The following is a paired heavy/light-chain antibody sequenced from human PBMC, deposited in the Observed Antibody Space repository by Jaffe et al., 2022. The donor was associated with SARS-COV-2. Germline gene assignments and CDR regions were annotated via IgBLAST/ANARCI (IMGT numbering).Light chain of an antibody. Sequence: QSVLTQPPSASGTPGQRVTISCSGSSSNIGSNTVNWYQQLPGTAPKLLIYSNNQRPSGVPDRFSGSKSGTSASLAISGLQSEDEADYYCAAWDDSLNGSEWVFGGGTKLTVL. CDR1: SSNIGSNT. J-gene: IGLJ3*02. CDR3: AAWDDSLNGSEWV. CDR2: SNN. V-gene: IGLV1-44*01.
Heavy chain of an antibody. CDR3: ARDGGYCSSTSCYNYYYGMDV. CDR2: IYTSGST. V-gene: IGHV4-61*02. J-gene: IGHJ6*02. Sequence: QVQLQESGPGLVKPSQTLSLTCTVSGGSISSGSYYWSWIRQPAGKGLEWIGRIYTSGSTNYNPSLKSRVTISVDTSKNQFSLKLSSVTAADTAVYYCARDGGYCSSTSCYNYYYGMDVWGQGTTVTVSS. D-gene: IGHD2-2*03. CDR1: GGSISSGSYY.